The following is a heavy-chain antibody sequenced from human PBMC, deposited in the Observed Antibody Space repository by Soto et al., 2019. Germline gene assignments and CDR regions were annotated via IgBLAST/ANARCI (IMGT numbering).Heavy chain of an antibody. CDR1: GFSLSTSGEG. Sequence: QITLKESGPTLVKPTQTLTLTCSFSGFSLSTSGEGVGWIRQPPRKALEWLALIYWNDDKRYNPSLKSRLNISKDTSKNQVVLTMTNRDPADTATYFCAHSPYGDYVGDWDYWGQGTLVTVSS. CDR2: IYWNDDK. V-gene: IGHV2-5*01. CDR3: AHSPYGDYVGDWDY. J-gene: IGHJ4*02. D-gene: IGHD4-17*01.